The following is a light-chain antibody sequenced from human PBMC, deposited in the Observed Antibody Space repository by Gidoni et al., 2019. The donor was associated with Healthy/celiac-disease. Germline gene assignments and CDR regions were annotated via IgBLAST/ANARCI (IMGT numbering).Light chain of an antibody. CDR1: QGVFYSSNSKNY. Sequence: DLVMIESEDSLAVSLRERATINCKPSQGVFYSSNSKNYLAWYQQKPGQPPKLLIYWASTRESGVPDRFSGSGSGTDFTLTISSLQAEDVAVYYCQQYYSTPITFGQGTRLEIK. CDR3: QQYYSTPIT. J-gene: IGKJ5*01. V-gene: IGKV4-1*01. CDR2: WAS.